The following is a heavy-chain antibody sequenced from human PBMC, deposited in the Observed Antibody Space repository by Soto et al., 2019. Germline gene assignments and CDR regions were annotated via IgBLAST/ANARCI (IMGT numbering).Heavy chain of an antibody. V-gene: IGHV3-23*01. CDR2: VSLGGST. CDR3: AKRRGAGGHFEC. J-gene: IGHJ4*02. D-gene: IGHD2-15*01. Sequence: GGSLRLSCAASGFTFTSYSMGLVRQAPGKGLECVSVVSLGGSTQYADSVTGRFIVSRDNSKNTVSLQIDRLIADDTAVYYCAKRRGAGGHFECWGKGARVTVSS. CDR1: GFTFTSYS.